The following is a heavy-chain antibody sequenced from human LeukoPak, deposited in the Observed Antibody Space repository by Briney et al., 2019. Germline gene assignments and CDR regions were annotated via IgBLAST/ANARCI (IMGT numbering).Heavy chain of an antibody. Sequence: SETLSLTCTVSGGSISGYYWSWVRQPAGQGLEWIGRIYSNGDTRYNPSLKSRVTMSLDTSKNQPSLKLGPVTAADTAVYYCARAAGAAGGQYFDYWGQGTLVTVSS. V-gene: IGHV4-4*07. CDR3: ARAAGAAGGQYFDY. CDR2: IYSNGDT. CDR1: GGSISGYY. D-gene: IGHD6-13*01. J-gene: IGHJ4*02.